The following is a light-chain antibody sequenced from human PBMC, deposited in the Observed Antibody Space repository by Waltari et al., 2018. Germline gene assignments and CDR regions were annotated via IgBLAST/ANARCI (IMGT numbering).Light chain of an antibody. CDR3: QQYNTYSS. CDR2: KPS. CDR1: QSISNY. V-gene: IGKV1-5*03. J-gene: IGKJ2*03. Sequence: DIQMTQSPSTVSASVGDTITITCRASQSISNYLARYQQKPGKAPKPLIYKPSSSGSGVPSTFRGSGSGTEVTLTISSLQPDDFATYYCQQYNTYSSFSQATKLEIK.